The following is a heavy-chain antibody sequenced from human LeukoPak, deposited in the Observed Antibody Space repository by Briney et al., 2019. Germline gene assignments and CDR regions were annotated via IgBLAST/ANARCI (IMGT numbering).Heavy chain of an antibody. CDR2: MNPNSGNT. J-gene: IGHJ5*02. CDR1: GYTFTSYD. D-gene: IGHD3-3*01. CDR3: ARDARLWLSVLENWFDP. V-gene: IGHV1-8*01. Sequence: GASVKVSCKASGYTFTSYDINWVRQATGQGLEWMGWMNPNSGNTGYAQKFQGRVTMTRNTSISTAYMELSSLRSEDTAVYYCARDARLWLSVLENWFDPWGQGTLVTVSS.